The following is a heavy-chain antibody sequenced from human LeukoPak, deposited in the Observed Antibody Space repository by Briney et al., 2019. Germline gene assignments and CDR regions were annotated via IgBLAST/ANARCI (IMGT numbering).Heavy chain of an antibody. D-gene: IGHD3-10*01. Sequence: SETLSLTCTVSGGSISVYYWSWIRQPPGKGLEWIGYIYNSGSTNYNPSLKSRLTISVDTSKNQFSLKLRSVTAADTAVYYCARDRESGHWGQGTLVTVSS. CDR2: IYNSGST. V-gene: IGHV4-59*01. CDR1: GGSISVYY. J-gene: IGHJ4*02. CDR3: ARDRESGH.